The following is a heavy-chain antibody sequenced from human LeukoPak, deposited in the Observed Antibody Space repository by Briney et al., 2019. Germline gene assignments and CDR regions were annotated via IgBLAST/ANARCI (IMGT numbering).Heavy chain of an antibody. CDR1: GGTFSSYA. D-gene: IGHD3-3*01. CDR3: ARGVLRFLEWSSPSRTSWFDP. CDR2: IIPIFGTA. Sequence: SVKVPCKASGGTFSSYAISWVRQAPGQGLEWMGGIIPIFGTANYAQKFQGRVTITTDESTNTAYMELSSLRSEDTAVYYCARGVLRFLEWSSPSRTSWFDPWGQGTLVTVSS. J-gene: IGHJ5*02. V-gene: IGHV1-69*05.